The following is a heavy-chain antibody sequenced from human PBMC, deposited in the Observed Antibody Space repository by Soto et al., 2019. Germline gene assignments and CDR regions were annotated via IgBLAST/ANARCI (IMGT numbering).Heavy chain of an antibody. CDR2: IYPGDSYT. CDR1: GYSFTSYW. D-gene: IGHD5-18*01. V-gene: IGHV5-51*01. CDR3: ARHFRGYRYGIQPYYFDC. J-gene: IGHJ4*02. Sequence: ESLKISCKGSGYSFTSYWIGWVRQMPGKGLEWMGIIYPGDSYTRYSPSFQGQVTISADKSISTAYLQWSSLQASDTDMYYCARHFRGYRYGIQPYYFDCWGQGTLVTVSS.